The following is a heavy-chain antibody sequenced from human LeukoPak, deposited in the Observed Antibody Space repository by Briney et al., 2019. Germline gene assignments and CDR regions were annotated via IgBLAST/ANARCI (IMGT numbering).Heavy chain of an antibody. J-gene: IGHJ6*02. CDR1: GGSISSYY. D-gene: IGHD1-14*01. Sequence: SETLSLTCTVSGGSISSYYWSWIRQPPGKGLEWIGYIYYSGSTNYNPSLKSRVTISVDTSKNQLSLTLSSVTAADTAVYYCARYKRPNYYNGMDVWGQGTTVTVSS. CDR3: ARYKRPNYYNGMDV. V-gene: IGHV4-59*08. CDR2: IYYSGST.